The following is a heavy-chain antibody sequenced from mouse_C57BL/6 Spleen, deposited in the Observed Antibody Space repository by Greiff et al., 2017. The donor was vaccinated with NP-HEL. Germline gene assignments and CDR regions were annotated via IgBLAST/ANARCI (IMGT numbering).Heavy chain of an antibody. J-gene: IGHJ4*01. D-gene: IGHD2-4*01. Sequence: QVQLQQPGAELVKPGASVKLSCKASGYTFTSYWMHWVKPRPGQGLEWIGMIHPNSGSTNYNEKFKSKATLTVDKSSSTAYMQLSSLTSEDSAVYYCARGGDYDYYAMDYWGQGTSVTVSS. CDR2: IHPNSGST. CDR1: GYTFTSYW. CDR3: ARGGDYDYYAMDY. V-gene: IGHV1-64*01.